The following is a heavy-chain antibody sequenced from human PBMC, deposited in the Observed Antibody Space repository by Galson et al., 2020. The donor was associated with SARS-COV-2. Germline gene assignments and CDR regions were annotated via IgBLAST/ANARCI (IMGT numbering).Heavy chain of an antibody. CDR3: SRDQGYGSSWSSVYPFDH. D-gene: IGHD6-13*01. CDR2: TYYGGTT. CDR1: GGSISTNNCF. J-gene: IGHJ4*02. Sequence: ASETLSLTCTVSGGSISTNNCFWGWIRQPPGKGLQWIGSTYYGGTTYYNPSLKSRLTIPMDTSKNQFSLNLSTVTAADTAVYYCSRDQGYGSSWSSVYPFDHWGQGTLVTVSS. V-gene: IGHV4-39*07.